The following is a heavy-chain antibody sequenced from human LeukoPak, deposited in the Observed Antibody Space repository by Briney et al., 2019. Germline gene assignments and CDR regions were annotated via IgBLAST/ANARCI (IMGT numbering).Heavy chain of an antibody. CDR2: ISGSGGST. Sequence: GGSLRLSCAASGFTFSSYAMSWVRQAPGKGLGWVSAISGSGGSTYYADSVKGRFTISRDNSKNTLYLQMNSLRAEDTAVYYCAKDLGVVVPAASFDYWGQGTLVTVSS. CDR3: AKDLGVVVPAASFDY. V-gene: IGHV3-23*01. D-gene: IGHD2-2*01. CDR1: GFTFSSYA. J-gene: IGHJ4*02.